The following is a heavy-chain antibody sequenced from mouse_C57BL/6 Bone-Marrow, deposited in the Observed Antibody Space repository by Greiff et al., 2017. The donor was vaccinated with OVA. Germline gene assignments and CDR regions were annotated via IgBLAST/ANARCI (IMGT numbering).Heavy chain of an antibody. J-gene: IGHJ1*03. V-gene: IGHV2-2*01. CDR2: IWSGGST. CDR3: ARNFYGSSYWYFDV. CDR1: GFSLTSYG. Sequence: QVQLQQSGPGLVQPSQSLSITCTVSGFSLTSYGVHWVRQSPGKGLEWLGVIWSGGSTDYNAAFITRLSISKDNSKSQVFFKMNILQADDTAIYYCARNFYGSSYWYFDVWGTGTTVTVSS. D-gene: IGHD1-1*01.